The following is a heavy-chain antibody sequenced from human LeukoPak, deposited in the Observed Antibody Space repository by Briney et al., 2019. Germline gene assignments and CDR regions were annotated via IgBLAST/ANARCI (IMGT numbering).Heavy chain of an antibody. J-gene: IGHJ6*02. CDR3: AKNYYYYYGMDV. V-gene: IGHV4-59*08. CDR2: IYYSGST. CDR1: GGSISSYY. Sequence: SQTLSLTCTVSGGSISSYYWSWIRQPPGKGLEWIGYIYYSGSTNYNPSLKSRVTISVDTSKNQFSLKLSSVTAADTAVYYCAKNYYYYYGMDVWGQGTTVTVSS.